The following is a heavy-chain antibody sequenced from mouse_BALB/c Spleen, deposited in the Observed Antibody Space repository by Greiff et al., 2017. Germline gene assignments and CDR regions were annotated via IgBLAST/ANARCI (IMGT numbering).Heavy chain of an antibody. V-gene: IGHV1-7*01. Sequence: QVQLQQSGAELAKPGASVKMSCKASGYTFTSYWMHWVKQRPGQGLEWIGYINPSTGYTEYNQKFKDKATLTADKSSSTACMQLSSLTSEDSAVYYCASFWGYDGLFAYWGQGTLVTVSA. D-gene: IGHD2-2*01. CDR1: GYTFTSYW. J-gene: IGHJ3*01. CDR2: INPSTGYT. CDR3: ASFWGYDGLFAY.